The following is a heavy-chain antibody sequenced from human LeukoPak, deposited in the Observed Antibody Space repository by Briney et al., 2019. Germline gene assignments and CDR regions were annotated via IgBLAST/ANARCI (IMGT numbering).Heavy chain of an antibody. CDR3: ARELGNGWYYSDY. D-gene: IGHD2-8*01. J-gene: IGHJ4*02. CDR1: GGSIFSTNW. CDR2: IFHTGST. Sequence: PSETLSLTCTVSGGSIFSTNWWTWVRQPPGKGLEWIGEIFHTGSTSYDPSLDRRVTISIDKSKNQFFLELTSVTAADTAVYFCARELGNGWYYSDYWGPGILVTVSS. V-gene: IGHV4-4*02.